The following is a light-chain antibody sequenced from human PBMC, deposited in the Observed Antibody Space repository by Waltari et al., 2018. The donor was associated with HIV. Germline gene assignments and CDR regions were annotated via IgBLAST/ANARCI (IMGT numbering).Light chain of an antibody. Sequence: QSALTQPASVSGSPGQSITISCIGTSSDVASYNYVSWYQLHPGKAPKLMIYEVSNRPSGVSNRFSGSKSGNTASLTISGLQAEDEADYYCSSYTSSSTLLVFGTGTKVTVL. CDR1: SSDVASYNY. J-gene: IGLJ1*01. V-gene: IGLV2-14*01. CDR2: EVS. CDR3: SSYTSSSTLLV.